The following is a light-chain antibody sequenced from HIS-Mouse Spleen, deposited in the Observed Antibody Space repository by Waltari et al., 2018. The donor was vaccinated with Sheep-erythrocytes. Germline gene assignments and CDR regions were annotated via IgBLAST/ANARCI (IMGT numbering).Light chain of an antibody. CDR3: CSYAGSYTFV. V-gene: IGLV2-11*01. Sequence: QSALTQPRSVSGSPGQSVTISCTGTSSYVGGYNHVSWYQQHPGKAPKPMIYDVSKRPSGVPDRFSGSKSGNTASLTISGLQAEDEADYYCCSYAGSYTFVFGTGTKVTVL. CDR2: DVS. J-gene: IGLJ1*01. CDR1: SSYVGGYNH.